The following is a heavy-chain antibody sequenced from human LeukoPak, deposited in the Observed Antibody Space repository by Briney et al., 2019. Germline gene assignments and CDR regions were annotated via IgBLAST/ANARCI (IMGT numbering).Heavy chain of an antibody. CDR3: ARTADAFDI. CDR1: GXSISSYY. J-gene: IGHJ3*02. V-gene: IGHV4-59*01. Sequence: SETLSLICTVSGXSISSYYWSWIRQPPGKGREWIGYIYYSGSTNYNPSLKSRATMSVDTSKNQFSLKLSSVTAADTAVYYCARTADAFDIWGQGTMVTVSS. CDR2: IYYSGST.